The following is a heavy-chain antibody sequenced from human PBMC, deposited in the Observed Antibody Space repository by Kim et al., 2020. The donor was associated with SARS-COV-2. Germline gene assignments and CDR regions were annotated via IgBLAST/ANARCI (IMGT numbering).Heavy chain of an antibody. CDR3: TTDHIVGRGYSYGRVLFDY. CDR1: GFTFSNAW. V-gene: IGHV3-15*01. D-gene: IGHD5-18*01. CDR2: IKSKTDGGTT. J-gene: IGHJ4*02. Sequence: GGSLRLSCAASGFTFSNAWMSWVRQAPGKGLEWVGRIKSKTDGGTTDYAAPVKGRFTISRDDSKNTLYLQMNSLKTEDTAVYYCTTDHIVGRGYSYGRVLFDYWGQGTLVTVSS.